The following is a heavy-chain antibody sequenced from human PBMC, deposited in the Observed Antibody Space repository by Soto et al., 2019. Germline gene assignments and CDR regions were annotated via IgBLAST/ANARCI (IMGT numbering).Heavy chain of an antibody. D-gene: IGHD5-12*01. CDR2: IIPIFGTA. J-gene: IGHJ4*02. V-gene: IGHV1-69*06. Sequence: QVQLVQSGAEVMKPGSSVKVSCKPSGGTFSNSAISWVRQAPGQGLEWMGGIIPIFGTANYAQKFQGRVTITADKSTSTAYMELSSLRSDDTAVYYWASSKMATKTELPPNSFDYWGQGTLVPVSS. CDR3: ASSKMATKTELPPNSFDY. CDR1: GGTFSNSA.